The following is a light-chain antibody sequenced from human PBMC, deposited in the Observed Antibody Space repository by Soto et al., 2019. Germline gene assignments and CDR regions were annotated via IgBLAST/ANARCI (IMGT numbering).Light chain of an antibody. Sequence: QSVLTQPASVSGAPGQSITISCTGTSSDIGAYNFVSWYQQHPGKAPKLMLYDVNIRPSGVSNRFSGSKSGNTASLTISGLQAEYEADYYCTSWTTSTTMRFGGGTKVTVL. CDR3: TSWTTSTTMR. J-gene: IGLJ2*01. CDR1: SSDIGAYNF. CDR2: DVN. V-gene: IGLV2-14*03.